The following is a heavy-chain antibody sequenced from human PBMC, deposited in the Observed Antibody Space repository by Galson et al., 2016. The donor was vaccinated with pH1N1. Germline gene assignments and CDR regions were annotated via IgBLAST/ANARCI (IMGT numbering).Heavy chain of an antibody. Sequence: SLRLSCAASGFTVSSNYMSWVRQAPGKGLEWVSVIYSGGSTHYADSVKGRFTISRDNSKNTLYLQMNSLRAEDTAVYYCAACGGDCYFDGEYNGFDYWGRGTLVTVSS. CDR2: IYSGGST. J-gene: IGHJ4*02. CDR1: GFTVSSNY. V-gene: IGHV3-53*01. CDR3: AACGGDCYFDGEYNGFDY. D-gene: IGHD2-21*02.